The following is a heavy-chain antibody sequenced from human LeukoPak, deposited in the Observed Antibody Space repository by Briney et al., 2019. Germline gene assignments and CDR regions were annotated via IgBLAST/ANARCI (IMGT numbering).Heavy chain of an antibody. CDR3: ARSSGSYDGYYGVEV. J-gene: IGHJ6*02. D-gene: IGHD6-19*01. V-gene: IGHV3-9*01. CDR1: EFTFDDYV. CDR2: MSWTSGSI. Sequence: GGSLRLSCGVSEFTFDDYVIHWVRQGPGKGLEWVAAMSWTSGSIAYAVSVKGRFNIFRDNAQSSLYLQMNSLRAEDTAFYYCARSSGSYDGYYGVEVWGQGTTVIVSS.